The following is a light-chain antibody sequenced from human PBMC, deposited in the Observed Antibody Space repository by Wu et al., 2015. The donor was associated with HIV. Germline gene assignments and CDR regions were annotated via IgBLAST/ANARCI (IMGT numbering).Light chain of an antibody. CDR3: QQYGTSPYT. Sequence: SVSSDYLAWYHKNLGQAPRLLXFGASSRATGIQQVQWHGSGTDFTLTINRLEPEDFAVYYCQQYGTSPYTFGQGTKLEI. V-gene: IGKV3-20*01. CDR2: GAS. CDR1: SVSSDY. J-gene: IGKJ2*01.